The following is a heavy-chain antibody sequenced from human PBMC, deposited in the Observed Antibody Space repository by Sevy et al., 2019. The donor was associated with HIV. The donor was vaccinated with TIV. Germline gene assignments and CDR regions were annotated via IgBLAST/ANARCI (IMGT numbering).Heavy chain of an antibody. Sequence: GGSLRLSCAASGFTFSSYAMHWVRQAPGKGLEWVAVISYDGSNKYYADSVKGRFTISRDNSKNTLYLQMNSLRAEDTALYYCAGRGLSDNWFDPWGQGTMVTVSS. J-gene: IGHJ5*02. CDR1: GFTFSSYA. V-gene: IGHV3-30-3*01. D-gene: IGHD1-26*01. CDR2: ISYDGSNK. CDR3: AGRGLSDNWFDP.